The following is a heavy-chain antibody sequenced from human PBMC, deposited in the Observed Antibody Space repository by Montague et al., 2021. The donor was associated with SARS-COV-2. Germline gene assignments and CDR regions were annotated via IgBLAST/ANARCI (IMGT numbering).Heavy chain of an antibody. CDR3: SRGGGMIRGVVDF. V-gene: IGHV3-20*01. D-gene: IGHD3-10*01. CDR2: ISRTGDRT. J-gene: IGHJ4*02. Sequence: FLRLSCAASGFTFDDYGISWVRQAPGKGLEWVSGISRTGDRTAYGDSVKGRFTISRDNAKNSLYLQMNSLRVEDTAFYHCSRGGGMIRGVVDFWGQGILVSVSS. CDR1: GFTFDDYG.